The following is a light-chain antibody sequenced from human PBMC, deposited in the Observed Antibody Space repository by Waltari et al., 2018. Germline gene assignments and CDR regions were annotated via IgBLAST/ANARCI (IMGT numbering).Light chain of an antibody. CDR2: LGS. Sequence: DIVMTQSPLSLPVTPGEPASISCRSSQSLLHSNGNTYLDWYLQKPGQPPQVLIYLGSTRASGVPDRFRGSGSGTDFTLEISRVEAEDVGVYYCMHALQTPLTFGGGTKVEIK. CDR1: QSLLHSNGNTY. J-gene: IGKJ4*01. V-gene: IGKV2-28*01. CDR3: MHALQTPLT.